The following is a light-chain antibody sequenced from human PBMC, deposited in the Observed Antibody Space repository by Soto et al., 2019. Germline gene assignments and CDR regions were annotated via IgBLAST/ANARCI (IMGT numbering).Light chain of an antibody. V-gene: IGKV3-20*01. CDR1: QSVSSSY. Sequence: ELVLTQCRGSVCLSXCEGATLPXXASQSVSSSYLAWYQQRPGQAPRLLIYAASNTAPGIPDRFSGSGSGTDFTLTISRLEPEDFAVYYCQQYGSSGTFGQGTKVDIK. J-gene: IGKJ1*01. CDR2: AAS. CDR3: QQYGSSGT.